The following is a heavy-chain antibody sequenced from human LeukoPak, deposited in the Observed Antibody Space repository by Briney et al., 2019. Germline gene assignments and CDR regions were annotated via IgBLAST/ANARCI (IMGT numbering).Heavy chain of an antibody. Sequence: GGSLRLSCAASGFTFSSYAMHWVRQAPGKGLDWMAVISYDGSNKYYADSVKGRFTISRDNSKNTLYLQMSSLRAEDTAVYYCSKSYSRGWYTADAFDIWGQGTMVTVSS. V-gene: IGHV3-30-3*01. D-gene: IGHD6-19*01. CDR3: SKSYSRGWYTADAFDI. CDR1: GFTFSSYA. J-gene: IGHJ3*02. CDR2: ISYDGSNK.